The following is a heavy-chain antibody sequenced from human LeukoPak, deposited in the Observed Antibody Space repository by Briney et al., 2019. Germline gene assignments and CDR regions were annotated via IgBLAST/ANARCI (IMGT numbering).Heavy chain of an antibody. CDR3: AKGVCGGSCYFDY. V-gene: IGHV3-30*02. CDR1: GFTFSTYG. Sequence: GGSLRLSCAASGFTFSTYGMHWVRQAPGKGLEWVAFIRYDGSNKNYADSVKGRFTISRDNSKNTLFLQMNSLRAEDTAVYYCAKGVCGGSCYFDYWAREPWSPSPQ. D-gene: IGHD2-15*01. J-gene: IGHJ4*02. CDR2: IRYDGSNK.